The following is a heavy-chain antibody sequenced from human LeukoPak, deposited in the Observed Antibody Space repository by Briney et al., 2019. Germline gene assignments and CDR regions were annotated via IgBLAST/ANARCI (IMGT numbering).Heavy chain of an antibody. CDR2: IYYSGST. V-gene: IGHV4-39*07. CDR1: GGSISSYY. Sequence: SETLSLTCTVSGGSISSYYWGWIRQPPGKGLEWIGSIYYSGSTYYNPSLKSRVTISVDTSKNQFSLKLSSVTAADTAVYYCARVFRGNYYYYYYMDVWGKGTTVTISS. J-gene: IGHJ6*03. CDR3: ARVFRGNYYYYYYMDV.